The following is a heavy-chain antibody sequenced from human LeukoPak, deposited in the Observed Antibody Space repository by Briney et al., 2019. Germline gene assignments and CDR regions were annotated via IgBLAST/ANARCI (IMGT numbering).Heavy chain of an antibody. CDR1: GFTFSSYA. CDR3: AKGANYDFWSGYPLDAFDI. D-gene: IGHD3-3*01. J-gene: IGHJ3*02. V-gene: IGHV3-23*01. Sequence: PGGSLRLSCAASGFTFSSYAMSWVRQAPGKGLEWVSAISGSGGSTYYADSVKGRFTISRDNSKNTLYLQMNSLRAEDTAVYYCAKGANYDFWSGYPLDAFDIWGQGTMVTVSS. CDR2: ISGSGGST.